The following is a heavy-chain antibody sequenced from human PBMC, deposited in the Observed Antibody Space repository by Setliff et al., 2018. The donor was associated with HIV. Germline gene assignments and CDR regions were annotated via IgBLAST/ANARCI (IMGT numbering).Heavy chain of an antibody. CDR3: AGSWSGYPLSFGY. Sequence: TLSLTCTVSGGPISSGSYYWSWIRQPAGKGLEWIGRIYTSGSTNYNPSLESRVTISVDTSKNQFSLKLSSVTAADTAVYYCAGSWSGYPLSFGYWGQGTLVTVSS. CDR1: GGPISSGSYY. J-gene: IGHJ4*02. V-gene: IGHV4-61*02. D-gene: IGHD3-3*01. CDR2: IYTSGST.